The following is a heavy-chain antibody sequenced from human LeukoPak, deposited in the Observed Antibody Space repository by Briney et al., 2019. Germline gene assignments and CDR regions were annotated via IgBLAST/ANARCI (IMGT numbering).Heavy chain of an antibody. Sequence: SVKVSRKASGGTFSSYAISWVRQAPGQGLEWMGGIIPIFGTANYAQKFQGRVTITADKSTSTAYMELSSLRSEDTAVYYCARAIPSGSSGSGACDYWGQGTLVTVPS. D-gene: IGHD6-19*01. CDR3: ARAIPSGSSGSGACDY. V-gene: IGHV1-69*06. J-gene: IGHJ4*02. CDR1: GGTFSSYA. CDR2: IIPIFGTA.